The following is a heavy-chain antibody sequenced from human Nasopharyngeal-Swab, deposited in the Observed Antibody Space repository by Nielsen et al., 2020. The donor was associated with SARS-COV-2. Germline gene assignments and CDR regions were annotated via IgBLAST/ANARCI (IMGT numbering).Heavy chain of an antibody. CDR1: RFTFRFYT. CDR3: ARVEDNFGDYIDY. CDR2: VSTGGDYI. V-gene: IGHV3-21*01. J-gene: IGHJ4*02. D-gene: IGHD4-17*01. Sequence: GESLKISCAASRFTFRFYTMHWVRQAPGKGLEWVSSVSTGGDYIHYADLVQGRFAISRDNAKDSLYLQMNSLRAEDTAVYFCARVEDNFGDYIDYWGQGTLVAVSS.